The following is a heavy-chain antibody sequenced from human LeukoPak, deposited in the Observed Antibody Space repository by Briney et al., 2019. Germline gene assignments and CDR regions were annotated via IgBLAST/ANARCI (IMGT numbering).Heavy chain of an antibody. Sequence: RGSLRLSCAASGFTLCGPAMHLVRQASGKGLEWGGRLKSKTDGGTTDYAAPVKGRFTISRDDSKNTLYLQMNSLKTEDTAVYYCTTRDPGDYYMDVWGKGTTVTISS. D-gene: IGHD3-10*01. J-gene: IGHJ6*03. V-gene: IGHV3-15*01. CDR3: TTRDPGDYYMDV. CDR2: LKSKTDGGTT. CDR1: GFTLCGPA.